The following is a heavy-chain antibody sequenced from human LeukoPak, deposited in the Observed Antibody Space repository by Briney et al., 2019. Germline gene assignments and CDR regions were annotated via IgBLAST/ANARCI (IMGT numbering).Heavy chain of an antibody. D-gene: IGHD6-13*01. CDR2: ISGSGGST. V-gene: IGHV3-23*01. Sequence: TGGSLRLSCAASGFRFSSYAMNWVRQAPGKGLEWVSAISGSGGSTYYADSVKGRFTMSRDNSKNTLYLQMNSLRDEDTAVYYCAKGADPFAAAGTYFDYWGQGTLVTVSS. CDR3: AKGADPFAAAGTYFDY. J-gene: IGHJ4*02. CDR1: GFRFSSYA.